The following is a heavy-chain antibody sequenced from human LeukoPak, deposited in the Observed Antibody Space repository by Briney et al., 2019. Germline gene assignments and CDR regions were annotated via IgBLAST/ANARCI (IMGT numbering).Heavy chain of an antibody. Sequence: ASVKVSCKASGYTFTGYYMHWVRQAPGQGLEWTGWINPNSGGTNYAQKFQGRVTMTRDTSISTAYMELSRLRSDDTAVYYCARVPDYDFWSGYPLDYWGQGTLVTVSS. J-gene: IGHJ4*02. CDR3: ARVPDYDFWSGYPLDY. V-gene: IGHV1-2*02. CDR1: GYTFTGYY. CDR2: INPNSGGT. D-gene: IGHD3-3*01.